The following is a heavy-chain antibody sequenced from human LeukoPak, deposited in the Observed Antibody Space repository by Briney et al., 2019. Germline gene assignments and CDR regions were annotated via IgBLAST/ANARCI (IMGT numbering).Heavy chain of an antibody. V-gene: IGHV3-23*01. CDR2: IRDSGGST. J-gene: IGHJ4*02. CDR1: GIQLSNYG. Sequence: AGSLRLSCAVDGIQLSNYGMGWVRHPEGNGLEWVAGIRDSGGSTKYADSVKGRFTIARDNRKNTLYLQMNSLRAEDTAVYFCAKRGVVIRVILVGFHKEAYYFESWGQGALVTVSS. D-gene: IGHD3/OR15-3a*01. CDR3: AKRGVVIRVILVGFHKEAYYFES.